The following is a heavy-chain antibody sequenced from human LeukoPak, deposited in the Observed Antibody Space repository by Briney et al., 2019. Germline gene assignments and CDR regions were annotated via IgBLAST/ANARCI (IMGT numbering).Heavy chain of an antibody. CDR2: TSTSGST. CDR3: ARDNRGITMVRGVPHTIDYFDY. V-gene: IGHV4-4*07. D-gene: IGHD3-10*01. CDR1: GGSISSYY. J-gene: IGHJ4*02. Sequence: SETLSLTCTVSGGSISSYYWSWIRQPAGKGLEWIGRTSTSGSTNYNPSLKSRVTMSVDTSKNQFSLKLSFVTAADTAVYYCARDNRGITMVRGVPHTIDYFDYWGQGTLVTVSS.